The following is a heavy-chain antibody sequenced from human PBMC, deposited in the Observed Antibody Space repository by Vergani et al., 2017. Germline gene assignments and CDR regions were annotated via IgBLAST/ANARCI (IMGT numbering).Heavy chain of an antibody. CDR3: ATAHAIAVAGGEPLNWFDP. J-gene: IGHJ5*02. D-gene: IGHD6-19*01. CDR2: FDPEDGET. CDR1: GYTLTELS. V-gene: IGHV1-24*01. Sequence: QVQLVQSGAEVKKPGASVKVSCKVSGYTLTELSMHWVRQAPGKGLEWMGGFDPEDGETSYAQKFQGRVTMTEDTSTDTAYMELSSLRSEDTAVYYCATAHAIAVAGGEPLNWFDPWGQGTLVTVSS.